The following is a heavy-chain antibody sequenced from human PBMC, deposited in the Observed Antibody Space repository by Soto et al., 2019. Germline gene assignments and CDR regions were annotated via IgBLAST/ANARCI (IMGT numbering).Heavy chain of an antibody. Sequence: GGSLRLSCAASGFTFDDYGMSWVRQAPGKGLEWVSGINWNGGSTGYADSVKGRFTISRDNAKNSLYLQMNSLRAEDTALYYCARDRIYYDILTGYYPDAFDIWGQGTMVTVSS. CDR1: GFTFDDYG. CDR2: INWNGGST. D-gene: IGHD3-9*01. V-gene: IGHV3-20*04. J-gene: IGHJ3*02. CDR3: ARDRIYYDILTGYYPDAFDI.